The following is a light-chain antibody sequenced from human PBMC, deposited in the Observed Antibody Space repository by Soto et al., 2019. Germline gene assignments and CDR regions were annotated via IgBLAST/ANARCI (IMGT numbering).Light chain of an antibody. V-gene: IGKV3-11*01. CDR1: QSVNNY. CDR2: DSS. CDR3: HQRNNWPLT. J-gene: IGKJ4*01. Sequence: EIVLTQSPATLSLSPGERATLSCRASQSVNNYLAWYQQKPGQAPRLLIYDSSNRATGIPSRFSGSGSGTDFTLTISSLEPEDFAVYYCHQRNNWPLTYGGGTKVEIK.